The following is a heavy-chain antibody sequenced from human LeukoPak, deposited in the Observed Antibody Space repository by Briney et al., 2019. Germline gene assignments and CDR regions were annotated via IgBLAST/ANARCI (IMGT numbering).Heavy chain of an antibody. J-gene: IGHJ3*02. D-gene: IGHD3/OR15-3a*01. V-gene: IGHV4-34*01. Sequence: KASETLSLTCAVYGGSFSGYYWSWIRQPPGKGLEWIGEINHSGSTNYNPSLKSRVTISVDTSKNQFSLKLSSVTAADTAVYYRARGPRWTFAFDIWGQGTMVTVSS. CDR1: GGSFSGYY. CDR2: INHSGST. CDR3: ARGPRWTFAFDI.